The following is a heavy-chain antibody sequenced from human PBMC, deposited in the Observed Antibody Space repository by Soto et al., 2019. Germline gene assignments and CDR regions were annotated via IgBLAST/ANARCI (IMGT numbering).Heavy chain of an antibody. CDR2: IYYSGSP. V-gene: IGHV4-31*03. Sequence: SETLSLTCTVSGGSISSGGYYWSWIRQHPGKGLEWIGYIYYSGSPYYNPSLKSRVTISVDPSKNQFSLKLSSVTAADTAVYYCAREGLSPYDFWSGSATWYYYYGMDVWGQGTTVTVSS. CDR1: GGSISSGGYY. CDR3: AREGLSPYDFWSGSATWYYYYGMDV. J-gene: IGHJ6*02. D-gene: IGHD3-3*01.